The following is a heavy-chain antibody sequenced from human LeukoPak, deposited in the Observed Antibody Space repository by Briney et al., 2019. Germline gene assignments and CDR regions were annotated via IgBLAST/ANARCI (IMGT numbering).Heavy chain of an antibody. V-gene: IGHV3-23*01. CDR2: ISGNGGST. CDR1: GFTFSSFA. Sequence: PGGSLRLSCAASGFTFSSFAMTWIRQAPGEGLEWVSAISGNGGSTYYADSVKGRFTISRDKFRNTVYLQMNSLRAEDTAVYYCAKSFEGAVNELFDYWGQGTLITVSS. CDR3: AKSFEGAVNELFDY. J-gene: IGHJ4*02. D-gene: IGHD3-16*01.